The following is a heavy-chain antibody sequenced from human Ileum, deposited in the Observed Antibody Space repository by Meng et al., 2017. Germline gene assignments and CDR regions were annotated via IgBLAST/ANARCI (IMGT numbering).Heavy chain of an antibody. CDR1: GFSDAW. CDR3: ATGGGALTLSI. D-gene: IGHD3-10*02. Sequence: GESLKISCAVSGFSDAWMSWVRQAPGKGLEWVGRIERKSEGGTTDYAAPVEGRFTISRDKSKNTVDLQVGNLKTEDTAVYYCATGGGALTLSIWGQGTMVTVSS. J-gene: IGHJ3*02. V-gene: IGHV3-15*04. CDR2: IERKSEGGTT.